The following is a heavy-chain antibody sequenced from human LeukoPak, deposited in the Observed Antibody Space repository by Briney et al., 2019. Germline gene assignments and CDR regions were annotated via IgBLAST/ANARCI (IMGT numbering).Heavy chain of an antibody. CDR3: AREPKYGDYAWDY. V-gene: IGHV4-39*07. Sequence: PSETLSLTCTVSGGSISSSSYYWGWIRQPPGKGLEWIGSIYYSGSTYYNPSLKSRVTISVDTSKNQFSLKLSSVTAADTAVYYCAREPKYGDYAWDYWGRGTLVTVSS. CDR2: IYYSGST. J-gene: IGHJ4*02. D-gene: IGHD4-17*01. CDR1: GGSISSSSYY.